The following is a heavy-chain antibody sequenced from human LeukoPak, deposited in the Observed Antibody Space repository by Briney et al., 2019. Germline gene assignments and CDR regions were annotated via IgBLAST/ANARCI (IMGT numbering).Heavy chain of an antibody. Sequence: MTSETLSLTCTVSGGSISSYYWSWIRQPPGKGLEWIGYIYYSGSTNYNPSLKSRVTISVDRSKSQFSLKLSSVTAADTAVYYCARGGYFGSGVDAFDIWGQGTLVTVSS. CDR3: ARGGYFGSGVDAFDI. CDR1: GGSISSYY. D-gene: IGHD3-10*01. J-gene: IGHJ3*02. CDR2: IYYSGST. V-gene: IGHV4-59*12.